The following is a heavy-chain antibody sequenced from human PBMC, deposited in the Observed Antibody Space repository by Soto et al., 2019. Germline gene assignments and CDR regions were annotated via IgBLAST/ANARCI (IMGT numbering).Heavy chain of an antibody. J-gene: IGHJ4*02. CDR1: GFTFSDYW. CDR2: INQDGSGG. D-gene: IGHD3-10*01. Sequence: GGSLRLSCEASGFTFSDYWMSWVRQAPGKGLEWVGNINQDGSGGYYVDSLKGRFTISRDNAKNSLLLQMDNLRAEDTAVYYCASRGSAGIHFGSWGQGTLVTVSS. CDR3: ASRGSAGIHFGS. V-gene: IGHV3-7*03.